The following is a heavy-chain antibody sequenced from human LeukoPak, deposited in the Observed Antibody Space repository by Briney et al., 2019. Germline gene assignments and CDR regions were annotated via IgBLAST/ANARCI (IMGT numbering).Heavy chain of an antibody. CDR2: INPNSGGT. CDR1: GCTFTGYY. Sequence: ASVKVSCKASGCTFTGYYMHWVRQAPGQGLEWMGWINPNSGGTNYAQKFQGRVTMTRDTSISTAYMELSGLRSDDTAVYYCARDTTRDNWFDPWGQGTLVTVSS. J-gene: IGHJ5*02. V-gene: IGHV1-2*02. CDR3: ARDTTRDNWFDP. D-gene: IGHD1-26*01.